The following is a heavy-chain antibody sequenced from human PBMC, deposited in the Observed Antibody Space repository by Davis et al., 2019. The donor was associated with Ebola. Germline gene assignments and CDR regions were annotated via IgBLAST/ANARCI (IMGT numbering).Heavy chain of an antibody. CDR2: INHSGST. CDR1: GGSINSGGKY. J-gene: IGHJ6*02. CDR3: ARGDWLYYYGMDV. V-gene: IGHV4-34*01. D-gene: IGHD2-21*01. Sequence: SETLSLTCTVSGGSINSGGKYWNWIRQPPGKGLEWIGEINHSGSTNYNPSLKSRVTISVDTSKNQFSLKLSSVTAADTAVYYCARGDWLYYYGMDVWGQGTTVTVSS.